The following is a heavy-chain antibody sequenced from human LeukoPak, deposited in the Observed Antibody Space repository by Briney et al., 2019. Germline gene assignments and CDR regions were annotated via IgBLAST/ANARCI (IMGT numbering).Heavy chain of an antibody. CDR1: GFTVSSNY. D-gene: IGHD3-22*01. CDR3: ASARENYYDSSGYIDDAFDI. Sequence: PGGSLRLPCAASGFTVSSNYMSWVRQAPGRGLEWVSVIYSGGSTYYADSVKGRFTISRDNSKNTLYLQMNSPRAEDTAVYYCASARENYYDSSGYIDDAFDIWGQGTMVTVSS. V-gene: IGHV3-66*01. CDR2: IYSGGST. J-gene: IGHJ3*02.